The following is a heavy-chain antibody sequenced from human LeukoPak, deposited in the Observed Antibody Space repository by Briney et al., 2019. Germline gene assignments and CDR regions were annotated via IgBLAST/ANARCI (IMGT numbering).Heavy chain of an antibody. V-gene: IGHV4-61*02. J-gene: IGHJ2*01. CDR2: IYTSGST. CDR1: GGSISSGSYY. Sequence: PSQTLSLTCTVSGGSISSGSYYWSWIRQPAGKGLEWIGRIYTSGSTNYNPSLKSRVTISVDTSKNQFSLKLSSVTAADTAVYYCARSENMSIAARLPNWYFDLWGRGTLVTVSS. D-gene: IGHD6-6*01. CDR3: ARSENMSIAARLPNWYFDL.